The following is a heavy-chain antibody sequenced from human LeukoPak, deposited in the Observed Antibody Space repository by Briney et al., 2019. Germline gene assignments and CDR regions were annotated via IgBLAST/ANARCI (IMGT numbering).Heavy chain of an antibody. CDR3: ARASGWLPPTFDY. CDR1: GGSISSSSYY. CDR2: IYYSGST. D-gene: IGHD5-24*01. V-gene: IGHV4-39*07. Sequence: SETLSLTCTVSGGSISSSSYYWGWIRQPPGKGLERIGSIYYSGSTYYNPSLKSRVTISVDTSKNQFSLKLSSVAAADTAVYYCARASGWLPPTFDYWGQGTLVTVSS. J-gene: IGHJ4*02.